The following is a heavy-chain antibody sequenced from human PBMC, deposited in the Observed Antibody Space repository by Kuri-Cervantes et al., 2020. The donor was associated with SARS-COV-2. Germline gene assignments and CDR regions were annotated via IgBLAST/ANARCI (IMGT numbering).Heavy chain of an antibody. CDR1: GGSISSSSYY. Sequence: SETLSLTCTVSGGSISSSSYYWGWIRQPPGKGLEWIGYIYYSGSTNYNPSLKSRVTISVDTSENQFSLKLSSVTAADTAVYYCAGGGYSSGWYAVDWGQGTLVTVSS. D-gene: IGHD6-19*01. CDR2: IYYSGST. CDR3: AGGGYSSGWYAVD. J-gene: IGHJ4*02. V-gene: IGHV4-61*05.